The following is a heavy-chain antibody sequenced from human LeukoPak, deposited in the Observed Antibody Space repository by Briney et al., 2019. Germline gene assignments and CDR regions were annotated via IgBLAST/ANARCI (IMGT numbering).Heavy chain of an antibody. J-gene: IGHJ4*02. D-gene: IGHD1-26*01. V-gene: IGHV4-4*02. CDR3: AKEIVGAPTPGAY. Sequence: SETLSLTCAVSTDSITSNWWRWVRQPPGKGLEWIGEVHKSGSTNYYPSLQTRVTISIDKSKNQIALELTSVTAADTAVYYCAKEIVGAPTPGAYWGQGSLVTVSS. CDR2: VHKSGST. CDR1: TDSITSNW.